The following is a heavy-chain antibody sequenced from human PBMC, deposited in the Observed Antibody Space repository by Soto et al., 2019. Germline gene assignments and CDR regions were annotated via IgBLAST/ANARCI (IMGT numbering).Heavy chain of an antibody. V-gene: IGHV4-34*01. J-gene: IGHJ5*02. Sequence: QVQLQQWGAGLLKPSETLSLTCAVYGGSFSGYYWSWIRQPPGKGLEWIGEINHSGSTNYNPSLKSRVTISVATSKNQFSLKLSAVTAADTAVYYCARVKVTMVRGVRHNWFDPWGQGTLVTVSS. CDR2: INHSGST. D-gene: IGHD3-10*01. CDR1: GGSFSGYY. CDR3: ARVKVTMVRGVRHNWFDP.